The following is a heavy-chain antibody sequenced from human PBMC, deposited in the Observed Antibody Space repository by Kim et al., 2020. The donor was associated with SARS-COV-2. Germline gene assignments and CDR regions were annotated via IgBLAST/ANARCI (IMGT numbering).Heavy chain of an antibody. D-gene: IGHD6-19*01. CDR3: ARTQWLAKHFDY. J-gene: IGHJ4*02. V-gene: IGHV2-70*01. Sequence: YYSTSLKTRLTISKDTSKNQVVLTMTNMDPVDTATYYCARTQWLAKHFDYWGQGTLVTVSS.